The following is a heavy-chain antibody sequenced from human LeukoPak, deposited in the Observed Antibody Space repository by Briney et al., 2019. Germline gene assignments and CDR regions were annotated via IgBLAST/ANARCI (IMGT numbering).Heavy chain of an antibody. Sequence: GGSLRLSCAASGFTFSNSAMSWVRQAPGKGLEWVSAISGSGARTYYADSVKGRFTISRDNSKNTLYLQMNSLRVEDTAIYYCAKYSGDYFGDYWGQGNLVTVSS. J-gene: IGHJ4*02. V-gene: IGHV3-23*01. CDR2: ISGSGART. CDR3: AKYSGDYFGDY. CDR1: GFTFSNSA. D-gene: IGHD1-26*01.